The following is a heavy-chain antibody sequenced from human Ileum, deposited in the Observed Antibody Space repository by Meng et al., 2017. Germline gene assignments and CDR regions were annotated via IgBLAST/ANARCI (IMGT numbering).Heavy chain of an antibody. CDR1: GYTFTGYY. CDR3: ASRPDEQQKALFDY. CDR2: ISPHSGGT. V-gene: IGHV1-2*02. Sequence: ASVKVSCKASGYTFTGYYLNWVRQAPGQGLEWMGWISPHSGGTKYAQKFQDRVTLTRDTSTSTVYMEINSLRTDDTAIYYCASRPDEQQKALFDYWGQGTLVTVYS. D-gene: IGHD6-13*01. J-gene: IGHJ4*02.